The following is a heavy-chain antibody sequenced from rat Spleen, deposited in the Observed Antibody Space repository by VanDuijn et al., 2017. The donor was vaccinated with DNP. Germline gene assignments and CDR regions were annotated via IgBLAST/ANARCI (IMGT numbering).Heavy chain of an antibody. CDR3: TTYYYDGSYYPHWFAY. CDR2: ISYDGDST. D-gene: IGHD1-12*02. V-gene: IGHV5-20*01. CDR1: GFTFSNYG. J-gene: IGHJ3*01. Sequence: EVQLVESGGGLVQPGRSLKLSCAASGFTFSNYGMAWVRQAPTKGLECVAYISYDGDSTYYGDSVKGRFTISRDNAKSSLFLQMDSLKSEDTATYYCTTYYYDGSYYPHWFAYWGQGTLVTVSS.